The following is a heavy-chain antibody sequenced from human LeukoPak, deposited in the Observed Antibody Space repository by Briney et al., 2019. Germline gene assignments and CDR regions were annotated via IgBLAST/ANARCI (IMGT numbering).Heavy chain of an antibody. Sequence: PGGSLRLSCAASGFTFSSYAMHWVRQAPGKGLEWVAVISYDGSNKYYADSVKGRFTIPRDNAKNSLYLQMNSLRAEDTAVYYCARDPSSFRRYFDWPGPDYWGQGTLVTVSS. CDR3: ARDPSSFRRYFDWPGPDY. CDR1: GFTFSSYA. V-gene: IGHV3-30*04. J-gene: IGHJ4*02. D-gene: IGHD3-9*01. CDR2: ISYDGSNK.